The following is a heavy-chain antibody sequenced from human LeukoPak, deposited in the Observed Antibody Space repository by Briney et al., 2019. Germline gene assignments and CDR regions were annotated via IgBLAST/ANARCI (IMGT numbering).Heavy chain of an antibody. Sequence: PSQTLSLTCTVSGGSISSGDHYWSWLRQPPGRGVEYVGYIYYSGSTYYNPSLKSRVTISVDTSKHQFSLKLSSVTAADTAVYYCARGVPAATLDYWGQGTLVTVSS. J-gene: IGHJ4*02. D-gene: IGHD2-15*01. CDR1: GGSISSGDHY. V-gene: IGHV4-30-4*08. CDR2: IYYSGST. CDR3: ARGVPAATLDY.